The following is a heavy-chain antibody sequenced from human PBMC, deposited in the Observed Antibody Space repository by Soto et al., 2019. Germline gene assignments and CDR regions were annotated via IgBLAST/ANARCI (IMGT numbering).Heavy chain of an antibody. CDR2: IYTSGST. CDR1: GGSISSYY. CDR3: ARDLDYYDSSGYYLSDP. J-gene: IGHJ5*02. Sequence: ASETLSLTCTVSGGSISSYYWSWIRQPAGKGLEWIGRIYTSGSTNYNPSLKSRVTMSVDTSKNQFSLKLSSVTAADTALYYCARDLDYYDSSGYYLSDPWGQGTLVTVSS. V-gene: IGHV4-4*07. D-gene: IGHD3-22*01.